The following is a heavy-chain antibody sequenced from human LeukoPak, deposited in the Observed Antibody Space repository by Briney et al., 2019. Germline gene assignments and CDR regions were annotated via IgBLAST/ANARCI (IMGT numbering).Heavy chain of an antibody. J-gene: IGHJ4*02. CDR1: GFTFSDYY. CDR3: SRGTYPYSSDN. Sequence: GGSLRLSCAASGFTFSDYYMSWIRQTPGKGLEWVSYISGSSSFRNYADSVKGRFTISRDNAKNILYLQMNSLRAEDTAVYYCSRGTYPYSSDNWGQGALVTVSS. D-gene: IGHD3-10*01. V-gene: IGHV3-11*06. CDR2: ISGSSSFR.